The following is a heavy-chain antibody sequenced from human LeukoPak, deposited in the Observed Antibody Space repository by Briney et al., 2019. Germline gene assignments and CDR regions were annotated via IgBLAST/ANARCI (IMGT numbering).Heavy chain of an antibody. CDR3: ARHGGKEGDYVNHYYYMDV. J-gene: IGHJ6*03. Sequence: KASETLSLTCTVSGYSISSGYYWGWIRQPPGKGLEWIGEIYHSGSTNYSPSLKSRVTISVDTSKNQFSLKLSSVTAADTAVYYCARHGGKEGDYVNHYYYMDVWGKGTTVTISS. CDR1: GYSISSGYY. D-gene: IGHD4-17*01. V-gene: IGHV4-38-2*02. CDR2: IYHSGST.